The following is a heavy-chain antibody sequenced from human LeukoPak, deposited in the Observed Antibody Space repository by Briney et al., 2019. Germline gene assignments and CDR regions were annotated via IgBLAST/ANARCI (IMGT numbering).Heavy chain of an antibody. V-gene: IGHV3-30*18. CDR1: GFTFSSYG. CDR2: ISYDGSHK. Sequence: GGSLRLSCAASGFTFSSYGMHWVRQAPGKGLEWVAVISYDGSHKYSADSVKGRFTISRDNSKNTLYLQMNSLRAEDTAVYYCAKDLGFRATIPIFDYWGQGTLVTVSS. D-gene: IGHD5-24*01. CDR3: AKDLGFRATIPIFDY. J-gene: IGHJ4*02.